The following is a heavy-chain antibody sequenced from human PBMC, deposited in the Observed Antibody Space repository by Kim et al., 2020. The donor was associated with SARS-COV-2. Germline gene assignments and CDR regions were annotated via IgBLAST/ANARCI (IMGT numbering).Heavy chain of an antibody. D-gene: IGHD4-17*01. V-gene: IGHV4-59*13. J-gene: IGHJ4*02. CDR2: IYYSGST. Sequence: SETLSLTCTVSGGSISSYYWSWIRQPPGKGLEWIGYIYYSGSTNYNPSLKSRVTISVDTSKNQFSLKLTSVTAADTAVYYCAGVYYGDYLMCYWGQGTL. CDR3: AGVYYGDYLMCY. CDR1: GGSISSYY.